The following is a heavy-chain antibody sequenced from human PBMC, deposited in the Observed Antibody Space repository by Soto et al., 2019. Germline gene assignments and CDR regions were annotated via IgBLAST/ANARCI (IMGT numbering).Heavy chain of an antibody. Sequence: SETLSLTCTVSGGSISSAAYYWGWIRQPPGKGLEWIGNIYYTGSTYYNPSLKSPVTISLDTSKNQFSLELSSVTAADTAVYFSARIFFEVEIFAMDVWGRGTTVTVSS. CDR2: IYYTGST. D-gene: IGHD3-3*01. V-gene: IGHV4-30-4*01. CDR3: ARIFFEVEIFAMDV. J-gene: IGHJ6*02. CDR1: GGSISSAAYY.